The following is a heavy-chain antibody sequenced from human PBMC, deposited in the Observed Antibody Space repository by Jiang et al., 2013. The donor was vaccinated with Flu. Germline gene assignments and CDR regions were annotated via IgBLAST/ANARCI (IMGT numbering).Heavy chain of an antibody. Sequence: GAEVKKPGASVKVSCKASGYTFTSYDINWVRQATGQGLEWMGWMNPNSGNTGYAQKFQGRVTMTRNTSISTAYMELSSLRSEDTAVYYCAIPGEYSGSYPGGYYGMDVWGQGTTVTVSS. CDR3: AIPGEYSGSYPGGYYGMDV. J-gene: IGHJ6*02. CDR2: MNPNSGNT. CDR1: GYTFTSYD. V-gene: IGHV1-8*01. D-gene: IGHD1-26*01.